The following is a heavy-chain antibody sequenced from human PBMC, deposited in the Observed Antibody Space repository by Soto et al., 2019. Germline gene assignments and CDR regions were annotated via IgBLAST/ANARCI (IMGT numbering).Heavy chain of an antibody. CDR3: EKEHGGGIYTITSFFES. V-gene: IGHV3-23*01. CDR2: ISGSGNNK. Sequence: PGGSLRLSCAASGITFSNRALSWVRQAPGKGLEWVSGISGSGNNKYYEDSVKGRLKIYRENSKKTLYLQMNRMRADDTDVYYCEKEHGGGIYTITSFFESWGQGTPVT. D-gene: IGHD5-12*01. J-gene: IGHJ4*02. CDR1: GITFSNRA.